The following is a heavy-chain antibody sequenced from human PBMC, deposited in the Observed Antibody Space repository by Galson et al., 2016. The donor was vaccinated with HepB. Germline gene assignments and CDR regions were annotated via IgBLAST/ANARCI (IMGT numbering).Heavy chain of an antibody. CDR3: ARDQTLRVPTTFDN. CDR2: ISSDGLTT. V-gene: IGHV3-74*03. CDR1: GFTFRTYW. J-gene: IGHJ4*02. Sequence: SLRLSCAGSGFTFRTYWMHWACQSPGMGLVWVSRISSDGLTTTYADSVKGRFTISRDNGRNTLYLKMNSLRSDDTGVYYSARDQTLRVPTTFDNWGQGTLVNVSS. D-gene: IGHD1-26*01.